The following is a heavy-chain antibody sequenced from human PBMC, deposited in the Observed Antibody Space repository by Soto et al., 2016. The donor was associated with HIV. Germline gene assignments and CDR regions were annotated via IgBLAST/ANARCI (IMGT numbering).Heavy chain of an antibody. J-gene: IGHJ4*02. Sequence: QVQLVQSGAEVKKAGASVKVSCKASGYTFSGYYMHWVRQAPGQGLEWMGWINPKSGGTNYAQKFQGRVTMTRDTSISTAYMELSRLRSDDTAVYYCARDPSGAAATYFDYWGQGTLVTVSS. CDR1: GYTFSGYY. CDR3: ARDPSGAAATYFDY. CDR2: INPKSGGT. D-gene: IGHD1-26*01. V-gene: IGHV1-2*02.